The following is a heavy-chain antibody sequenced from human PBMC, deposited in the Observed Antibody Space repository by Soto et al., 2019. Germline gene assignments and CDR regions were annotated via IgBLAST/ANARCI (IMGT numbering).Heavy chain of an antibody. CDR1: GGSFSGYY. CDR2: INHSGST. V-gene: IGHV4-34*01. J-gene: IGHJ4*02. D-gene: IGHD3-10*01. Sequence: SETLSLTCAVYGGSFSGYYWSWIRQPPGKGLEWIGDINHSGSTYYNPSLKSRVTISVDRSKNQFSLKLSSVTAADTAVYYCARSYGSGRGDYFDYWGQGTLVTVSS. CDR3: ARSYGSGRGDYFDY.